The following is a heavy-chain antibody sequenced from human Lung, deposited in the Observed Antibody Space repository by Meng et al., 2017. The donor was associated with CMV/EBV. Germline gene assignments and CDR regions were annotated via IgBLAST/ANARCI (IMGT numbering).Heavy chain of an antibody. Sequence: SVTVSCKASGYTFTSYDINWVRQATGQGLEWMGWMNPNRGNTGYAQKFQDRVTMTRNTSISTAYMELSSLRSDDTAVYYCATVGWTRTIDYWGQGTLVTVSS. D-gene: IGHD1-26*01. CDR3: ATVGWTRTIDY. CDR2: MNPNRGNT. CDR1: GYTFTSYD. V-gene: IGHV1-8*01. J-gene: IGHJ4*02.